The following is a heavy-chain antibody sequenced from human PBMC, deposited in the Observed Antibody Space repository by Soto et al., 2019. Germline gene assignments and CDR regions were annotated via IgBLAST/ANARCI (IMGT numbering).Heavy chain of an antibody. CDR2: MNPNSGNT. Sequence: QVQLVQSGAEVKKPGASVKVSCKASGYTFTSYDINWVRQATGQGLEWMGWMNPNSGNTGYAQKFQGRVTMTRNTSISTAYMELSSLRSEDTAVYYCARTYYDFWTGSRPYYYYGMDVWGQGTTVTVS. J-gene: IGHJ6*02. CDR1: GYTFTSYD. V-gene: IGHV1-8*01. CDR3: ARTYYDFWTGSRPYYYYGMDV. D-gene: IGHD3-3*01.